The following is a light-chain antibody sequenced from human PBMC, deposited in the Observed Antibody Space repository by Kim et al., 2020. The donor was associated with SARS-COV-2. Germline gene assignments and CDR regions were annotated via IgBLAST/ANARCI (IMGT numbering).Light chain of an antibody. CDR3: CSYAGRSIYV. CDR1: SSDVGGYNL. CDR2: EVT. V-gene: IGLV2-23*02. Sequence: QPTTNPCTGGSSDVGGYNLVAWYQQQPGKVPKRIIYEVTERPSGVSNRFSGSKSGNTASLTISGLQTEDEADYYCCSYAGRSIYVFGSGTKVTVL. J-gene: IGLJ1*01.